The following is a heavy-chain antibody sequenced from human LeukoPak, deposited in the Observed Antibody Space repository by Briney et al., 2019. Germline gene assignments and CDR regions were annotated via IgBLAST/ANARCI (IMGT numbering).Heavy chain of an antibody. CDR1: GGSISSSSYY. CDR3: AREGIAVAGTRLFDY. V-gene: IGHV4-39*01. J-gene: IGHJ4*02. D-gene: IGHD6-19*01. CDR2: IYYSGST. Sequence: SETLSLTCTVSGGSISSSSYYWGWIRQPPGKGLEWIGSIYYSGSTYYNPSLKSRVTISVDTSKNQFSLKLSSVTAADTAVYYCAREGIAVAGTRLFDYWGQGTLVTVSS.